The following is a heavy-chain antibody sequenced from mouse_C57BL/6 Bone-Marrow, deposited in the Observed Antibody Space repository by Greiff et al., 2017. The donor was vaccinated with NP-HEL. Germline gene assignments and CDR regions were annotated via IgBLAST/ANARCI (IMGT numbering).Heavy chain of an antibody. CDR2: ISNGGGST. V-gene: IGHV5-12*01. J-gene: IGHJ1*03. Sequence: EVQVVESGGGLVQPGGSLKLSCAASGFTFSDYYMYWVRQTPEKRLEWVAYISNGGGSTYYPDTVKGRFTISRDNAKNTLYLQMSRLKSEDTAMYYCARHSGSSDEDWYFDVWGTGTTVTVSS. CDR1: GFTFSDYY. CDR3: ARHSGSSDEDWYFDV. D-gene: IGHD1-1*01.